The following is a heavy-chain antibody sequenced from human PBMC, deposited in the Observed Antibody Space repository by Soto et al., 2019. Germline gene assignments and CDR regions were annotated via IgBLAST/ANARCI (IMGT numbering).Heavy chain of an antibody. J-gene: IGHJ4*02. Sequence: SPTLTLTCTFSGGTISNAGYTRSLIRQTPENGPEWIGYTYHSGSPFYNPSPKSRVTIQVDRSKTMFSLKLCSVTAAGTAVYYCASTQTTVTSYDYWRQRTPV. CDR3: ASTQTTVTSYDY. V-gene: IGHV4-30-2*01. CDR1: GGTISNAGYT. D-gene: IGHD4-17*01. CDR2: TYHSGSP.